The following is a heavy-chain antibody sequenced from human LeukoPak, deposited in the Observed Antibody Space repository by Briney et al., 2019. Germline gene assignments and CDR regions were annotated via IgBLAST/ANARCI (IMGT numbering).Heavy chain of an antibody. CDR1: GFTFSSYS. D-gene: IGHD3-22*01. V-gene: IGHV3-21*01. J-gene: IGHJ6*02. CDR3: ARDKYYDSSGYYTETLYGMDV. CDR2: ISSSSSYI. Sequence: PGGSLRLSCAASGFTFSSYSMNWVRQAPGKGLEWVSSISSSSSYIYYADSVKGRFTISRDNAKNSLYLQMNSLSAEDTAVYYCARDKYYDSSGYYTETLYGMDVWGQGATVTVSS.